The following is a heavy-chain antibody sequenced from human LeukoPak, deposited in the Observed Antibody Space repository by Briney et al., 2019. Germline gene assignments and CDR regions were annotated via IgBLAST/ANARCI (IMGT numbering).Heavy chain of an antibody. V-gene: IGHV1-24*01. CDR1: GYTLTELS. CDR2: FDPEDGET. D-gene: IGHD3-10*01. CDR3: ATVYYYGSGSYYYYGMDV. Sequence: GASVKVSCKVSGYTLTELSMHWVRQAPGKGLEWMGGFDPEDGETIYAQKFQGRVTMTEDTSTDTAYMELSSLRSEDTAVYYCATVYYYGSGSYYYYGMDVWGQRTTVTVSS. J-gene: IGHJ6*02.